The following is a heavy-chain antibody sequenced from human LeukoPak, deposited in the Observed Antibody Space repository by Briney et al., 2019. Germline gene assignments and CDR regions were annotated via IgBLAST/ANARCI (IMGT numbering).Heavy chain of an antibody. V-gene: IGHV3-30*04. CDR1: GFTFNNYA. CDR3: ARAVPAPGTPENAFDI. Sequence: PGGSLRLSCAASGFTFNNYAMHWVRQAPGEGLEWVAVISRDGTLQYYADSVKGRLTISRDNSQNTLYLQMNSLSTEDTALYYCARAVPAPGTPENAFDIWGQGTMVTVSS. D-gene: IGHD6-13*01. CDR2: ISRDGTLQ. J-gene: IGHJ3*02.